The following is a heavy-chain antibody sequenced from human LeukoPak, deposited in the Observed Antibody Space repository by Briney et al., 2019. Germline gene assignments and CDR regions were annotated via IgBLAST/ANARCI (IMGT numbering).Heavy chain of an antibody. D-gene: IGHD5-18*01. Sequence: QTGGSLRLSCAASGFTFSSYGMHWVRQAPGKGLEWVAFIRYDGSNKYYADSVKGRFTISRDNAKNSLYLQMNSLRAEDTAVYCCARDSWIQLWSDKFDYWGQGTLVTVSS. J-gene: IGHJ4*02. V-gene: IGHV3-30*02. CDR1: GFTFSSYG. CDR3: ARDSWIQLWSDKFDY. CDR2: IRYDGSNK.